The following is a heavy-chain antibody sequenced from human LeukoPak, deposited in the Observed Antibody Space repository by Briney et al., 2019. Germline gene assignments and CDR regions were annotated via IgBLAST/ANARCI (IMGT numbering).Heavy chain of an antibody. CDR1: GFTLSSYE. D-gene: IGHD3-10*02. CDR2: ISSSGSTI. J-gene: IGHJ6*04. CDR3: AELGITMIGGV. V-gene: IGHV3-48*03. Sequence: GGSLRLSCAASGFTLSSYEVNWVRQAPGKGLEWVSYISSSGSTIYYAYSVKGRFTISRDNAKNSLYLQMNSLRAEDTAVYYCAELGITMIGGVWGKGTTVTISS.